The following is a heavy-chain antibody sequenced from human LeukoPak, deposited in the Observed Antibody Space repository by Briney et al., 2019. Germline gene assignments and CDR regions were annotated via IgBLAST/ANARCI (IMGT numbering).Heavy chain of an antibody. CDR1: GFTFSDYA. Sequence: GGSLRLSCAASGFTFSDYAMSWVRQAPGKGLEWVSSITASGGSTYYADSVKGRFTVSRDNSKNTLYLQMNSLRAEDTAVYYCAKDRSNSWAFDYWGQGTLVTVSS. J-gene: IGHJ4*02. D-gene: IGHD6-13*01. V-gene: IGHV3-23*01. CDR2: ITASGGST. CDR3: AKDRSNSWAFDY.